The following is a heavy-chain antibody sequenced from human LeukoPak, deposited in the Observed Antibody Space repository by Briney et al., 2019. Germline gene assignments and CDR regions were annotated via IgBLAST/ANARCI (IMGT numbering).Heavy chain of an antibody. CDR2: IYTSGST. J-gene: IGHJ6*03. D-gene: IGHD3-22*01. Sequence: SSETLSLTCTVSGGSISSGSYYWSWIRQPAGKGLEWIGRIYTSGSTNYNPSLKSRVTISVDTSKNQFSLKLSSVTAADTAVYYCARHPTGKYYYDSSGYFDYYYMDVWGKGTTVTISS. CDR3: ARHPTGKYYYDSSGYFDYYYMDV. V-gene: IGHV4-61*02. CDR1: GGSISSGSYY.